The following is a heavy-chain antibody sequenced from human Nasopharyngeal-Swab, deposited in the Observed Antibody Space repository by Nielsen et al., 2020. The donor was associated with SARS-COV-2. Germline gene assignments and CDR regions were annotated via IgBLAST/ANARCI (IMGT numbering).Heavy chain of an antibody. Sequence: SETLSLACTVSGYSISSGYYWGWIRQPPGKGLEWIGSIYHSGSTYYNPSLKSRVTISVDTSKNQFSLKLSSVTAADTAVYYCARVSTGYYYMDVWGKGTTVTVSS. CDR1: GYSISSGYY. V-gene: IGHV4-38-2*02. CDR2: IYHSGST. J-gene: IGHJ6*03. CDR3: ARVSTGYYYMDV. D-gene: IGHD1-14*01.